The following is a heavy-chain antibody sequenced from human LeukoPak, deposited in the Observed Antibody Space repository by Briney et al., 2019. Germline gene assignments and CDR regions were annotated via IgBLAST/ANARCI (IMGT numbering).Heavy chain of an antibody. J-gene: IGHJ4*02. CDR3: ARYCGGDNYALGY. CDR1: GFTFSDYY. Sequence: GGSLRLYCAASGFTFSDYYMDWDRQVPGKGLEWVGRTRNKANSYTTEYAASVKGRFTISRDDSKNSLYLQMNSLKTEDTAVYYRARYCGGDNYALGYWGQGTLVTVSS. CDR2: TRNKANSYTT. V-gene: IGHV3-72*01. D-gene: IGHD2-21*02.